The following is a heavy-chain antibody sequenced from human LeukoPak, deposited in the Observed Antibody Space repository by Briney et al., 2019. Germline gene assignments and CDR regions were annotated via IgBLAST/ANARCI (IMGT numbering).Heavy chain of an antibody. Sequence: GRSLRLSCAASGFAFSSCGMHWVRQAPGKGLEWVAFISFDGSNKYSANSVKGRFTISRDNFKNTLFLQMNSLRAEDTAVYYCMSYAGRSDDYWGQGTLVTVSS. CDR2: ISFDGSNK. CDR3: MSYAGRSDDY. D-gene: IGHD3-16*01. CDR1: GFAFSSCG. J-gene: IGHJ4*02. V-gene: IGHV3-30*03.